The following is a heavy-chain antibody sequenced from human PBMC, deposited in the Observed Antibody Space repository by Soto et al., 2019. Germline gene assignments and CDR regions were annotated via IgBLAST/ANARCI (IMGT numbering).Heavy chain of an antibody. CDR3: AATEYSSGWYYFDY. J-gene: IGHJ4*02. CDR1: GFTFTSSA. D-gene: IGHD6-19*01. CDR2: IVVGSGNT. V-gene: IGHV1-58*01. Sequence: AVKVSCKASGFTFTSSAVQWVRQARGQRLEWIGWIVVGSGNTNYAQKFQERVTITRDMSTSTAYMELSSLRSGDTAVYYCAATEYSSGWYYFDYWGQGTLVTVSS.